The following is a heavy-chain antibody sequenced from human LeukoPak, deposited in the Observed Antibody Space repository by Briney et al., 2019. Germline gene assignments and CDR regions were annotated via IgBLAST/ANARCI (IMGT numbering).Heavy chain of an antibody. Sequence: GGSLRLSCAASHFTFSTYVVHWVRQAPGKGLEWVALMSSDGKNELYSNSVKARFSISRDTSENALYLQMDRLRPEDTATYFCARQGGSLNYHFNYLDVWGRGTTVTVSS. J-gene: IGHJ6*03. D-gene: IGHD4-11*01. V-gene: IGHV3-30*10. CDR2: MSSDGKNE. CDR3: ARQGGSLNYHFNYLDV. CDR1: HFTFSTYV.